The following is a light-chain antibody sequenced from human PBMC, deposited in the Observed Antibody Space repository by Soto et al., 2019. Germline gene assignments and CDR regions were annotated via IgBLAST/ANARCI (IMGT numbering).Light chain of an antibody. Sequence: DIQMTQSPSTLSASVGDRVTITCRASESISGWLAWYQQKPGKAPKLVIFKASTLESGAPSRFSGSGSGTDFTLSISSLKPDDFATYDCQQYNSYPRTFGQGTKVEIK. CDR3: QQYNSYPRT. V-gene: IGKV1-5*03. CDR2: KAS. J-gene: IGKJ1*01. CDR1: ESISGW.